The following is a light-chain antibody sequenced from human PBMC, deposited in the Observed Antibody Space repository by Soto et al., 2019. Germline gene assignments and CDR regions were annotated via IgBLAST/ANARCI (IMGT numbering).Light chain of an antibody. J-gene: IGKJ4*01. CDR3: QQSYTTPLT. Sequence: DIQMTQCPSSLSASVGDRFTITCRASQSISSYLNWYQQKPGKAPNLLIYAASTLQSGVPSRFSGSGSGTDFTLTIRSLQPEDFATYYCQQSYTTPLTFGGGTKVDIK. V-gene: IGKV1-39*01. CDR1: QSISSY. CDR2: AAS.